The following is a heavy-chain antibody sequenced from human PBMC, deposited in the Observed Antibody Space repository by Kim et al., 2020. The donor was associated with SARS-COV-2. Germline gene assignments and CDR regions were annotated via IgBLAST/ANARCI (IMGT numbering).Heavy chain of an antibody. D-gene: IGHD3-3*01. Sequence: SETLSLTCTVSGGSISSSSYYWGWIRQPPGKGLEWIGSIYYSGSTYYNPSLKSRVTISVDTSKNQFSLKLSSVTAADTAVYYCASEITIFGVVAPWYFDLWGRGTLVTVSS. V-gene: IGHV4-39*01. CDR1: GGSISSSSYY. CDR3: ASEITIFGVVAPWYFDL. J-gene: IGHJ2*01. CDR2: IYYSGST.